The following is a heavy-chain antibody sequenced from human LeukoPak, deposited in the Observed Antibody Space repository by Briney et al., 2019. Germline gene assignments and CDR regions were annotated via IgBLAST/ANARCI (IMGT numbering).Heavy chain of an antibody. J-gene: IGHJ4*02. CDR2: IKSKTDGGTT. CDR1: GFTFSNAW. Sequence: GGSLRLSCAASGFTFSNAWMSWVRQAPGKGLEWVGRIKSKTDGGTTDYAAPVKGRFTISRDDSKNTLYLQMNSLKTEDTAVYYCAKLGHRDTAMAMIDYWGQGTLVTVSS. V-gene: IGHV3-15*01. CDR3: AKLGHRDTAMAMIDY. D-gene: IGHD5-18*01.